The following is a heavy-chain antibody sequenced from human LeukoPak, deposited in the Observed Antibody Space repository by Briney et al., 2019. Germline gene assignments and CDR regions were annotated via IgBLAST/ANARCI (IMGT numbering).Heavy chain of an antibody. J-gene: IGHJ3*02. CDR2: IYSGGST. V-gene: IGHV3-66*01. D-gene: IGHD1-26*01. CDR1: GFTVSSNY. Sequence: GGSLRLSCAASGFTVSSNYMSWVRQAPGKGLEWVSVIYSGGSTYYADSVKGRFTISRDNAKSTLYLQMNSLRAEDTAVYYCVRVRGGSGRSYAADAFDIWGQGTMVTVSS. CDR3: VRVRGGSGRSYAADAFDI.